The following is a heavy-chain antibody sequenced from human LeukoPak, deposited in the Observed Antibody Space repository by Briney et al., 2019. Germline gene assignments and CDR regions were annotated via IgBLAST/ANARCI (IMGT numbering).Heavy chain of an antibody. CDR2: IYYSGST. V-gene: IGHV4-59*08. CDR3: ARVDFMYSYGFDY. J-gene: IGHJ4*02. D-gene: IGHD5-18*01. Sequence: SETLSLTCSVSGGSISSYYWSWIRQPPGKGLEWIGYIYYSGSTNYNPSLKSRVTISVDTSKNQFSLKLSSVTAADTAVYYCARVDFMYSYGFDYWGQGTLVTVSS. CDR1: GGSISSYY.